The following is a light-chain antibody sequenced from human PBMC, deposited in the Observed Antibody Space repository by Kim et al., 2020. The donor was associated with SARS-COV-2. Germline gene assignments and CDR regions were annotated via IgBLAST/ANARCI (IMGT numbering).Light chain of an antibody. CDR2: SNT. V-gene: IGLV1-44*01. CDR1: SANIGSNI. J-gene: IGLJ1*01. CDR3: TTWDDSLNGYV. Sequence: GQRVIISCSGSSANIGSNIVTWYQQLPGTAPTLLIYSNTQRPSGVPDRFSGSKSGTSASLAISGLQSEDEADYYCTTWDDSLNGYVFGTGTKVTVL.